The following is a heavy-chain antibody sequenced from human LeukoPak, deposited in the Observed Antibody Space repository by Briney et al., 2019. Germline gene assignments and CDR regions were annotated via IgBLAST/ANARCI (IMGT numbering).Heavy chain of an antibody. D-gene: IGHD6-6*01. J-gene: IGHJ4*02. V-gene: IGHV1-69*05. CDR3: AREKGIYSSSPFDY. Sequence: SVKVSCKASGGTFSSYAISWVRQAPGQGLASMGRIIPIFGTANYAQKFQGRVTITTDESTSTAYMELSSLRSEDTAVYYCAREKGIYSSSPFDYWGQGTLVTVSS. CDR2: IIPIFGTA. CDR1: GGTFSSYA.